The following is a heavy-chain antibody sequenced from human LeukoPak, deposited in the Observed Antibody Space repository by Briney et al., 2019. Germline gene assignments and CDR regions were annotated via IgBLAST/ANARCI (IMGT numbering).Heavy chain of an antibody. CDR1: GFTFSSYG. V-gene: IGHV3-33*01. CDR3: ARGTIAAAGTDY. D-gene: IGHD6-13*01. J-gene: IGHJ4*02. CDR2: IWYDGSNK. Sequence: GGSLRLSCVASGFTFSSYGMYWVRQAPGKGLEWVAVIWYDGSNKYYADSVKGRFTISRDNSKNTLYLQMNSLRAEDTAVYYCARGTIAAAGTDYWGQGTLVTVSS.